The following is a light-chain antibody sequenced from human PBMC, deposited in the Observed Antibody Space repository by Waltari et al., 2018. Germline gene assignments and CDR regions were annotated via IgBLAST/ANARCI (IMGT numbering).Light chain of an antibody. Sequence: QLVLTQSPSASASLGASVKPTCTLSSGHSSNIIAWPPRKPEKGPRDLMKVNSDGSHSKGDEIPDRFSGSSSGAERYLTISTVQSEDEADYYCQTGGHGTWVFGGGTKLTVL. V-gene: IGLV4-69*01. J-gene: IGLJ3*02. CDR2: VNSDGSH. CDR1: SGHSSNI. CDR3: QTGGHGTWV.